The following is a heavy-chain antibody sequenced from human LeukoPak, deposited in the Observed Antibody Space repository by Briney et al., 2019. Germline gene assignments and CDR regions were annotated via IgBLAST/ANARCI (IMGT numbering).Heavy chain of an antibody. Sequence: PGGSLRLSCAASGFTFSTYGMNWVRQAPGKGLEWISYISSDNSIIYYADSVKGRFTISRDNSQTTLYLQMDSLRDADTAVFYCAREGFSSGRAGGFDHWGQGTLVTVSS. D-gene: IGHD6-19*01. CDR3: AREGFSSGRAGGFDH. CDR1: GFTFSTYG. CDR2: ISSDNSII. J-gene: IGHJ4*02. V-gene: IGHV3-48*02.